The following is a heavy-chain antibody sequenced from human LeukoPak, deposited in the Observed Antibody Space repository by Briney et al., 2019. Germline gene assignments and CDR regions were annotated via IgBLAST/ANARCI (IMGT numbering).Heavy chain of an antibody. CDR1: GFTFSSYD. CDR2: IGTAGDT. V-gene: IGHV3-13*01. Sequence: PGGSLTLSCAASGFTFSSYDMHWVRQATGKGLEWVSAIGTAGDTYYPGSVKGRFTISRENAKNSLYLQMNSLRAGDTAVYYCAREGVYGSGAESLYGMDVWGQGTTVTVSS. J-gene: IGHJ6*02. CDR3: AREGVYGSGAESLYGMDV. D-gene: IGHD3-10*01.